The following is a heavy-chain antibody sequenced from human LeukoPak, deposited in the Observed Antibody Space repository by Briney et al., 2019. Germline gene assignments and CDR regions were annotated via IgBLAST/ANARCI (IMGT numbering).Heavy chain of an antibody. CDR1: GFSLSGYW. Sequence: GGSLRLSCAASGFSLSGYWMTWVRQAPGKGLEWVANINRDGSQKNHVDSVQGRFTISRDNSKNSLYLQMNSLTAEDTAIYYCVRGLPGVSSWYFDVWGRGTQVIVSS. D-gene: IGHD3-10*01. CDR3: VRGLPGVSSWYFDV. CDR2: INRDGSQK. V-gene: IGHV3-7*03. J-gene: IGHJ2*01.